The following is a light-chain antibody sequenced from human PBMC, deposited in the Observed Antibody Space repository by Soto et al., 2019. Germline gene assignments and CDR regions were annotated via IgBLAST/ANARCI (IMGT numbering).Light chain of an antibody. CDR3: QQYFEWPPMT. CDR1: ETVATN. J-gene: IGKJ1*01. CDR2: GAS. Sequence: EVVMTQSPATLSVSPGERATLSCRASETVATNLAWYQQKPGQAPRLLISGASTRAAGISDRFRGSGSGTDFKLTMSSLRSEDSAIYYWQQYFEWPPMTFGQGTKVDIK. V-gene: IGKV3-15*01.